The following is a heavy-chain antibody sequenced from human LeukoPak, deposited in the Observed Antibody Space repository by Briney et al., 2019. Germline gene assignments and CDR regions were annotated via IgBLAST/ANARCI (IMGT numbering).Heavy chain of an antibody. J-gene: IGHJ3*02. CDR3: ARSGYYDSSGYYGYDAFDI. CDR1: GYSFTSYW. D-gene: IGHD3-22*01. Sequence: GESLKISCKGSGYSFTSYWIGWVRQMPGKGLEWMGIIYPGDSDTRYSPSFQGQVTISADKSISTAYLQWSSLKASDTAMYYCARSGYYDSSGYYGYDAFDIWGQGTMVTVSS. V-gene: IGHV5-51*06. CDR2: IYPGDSDT.